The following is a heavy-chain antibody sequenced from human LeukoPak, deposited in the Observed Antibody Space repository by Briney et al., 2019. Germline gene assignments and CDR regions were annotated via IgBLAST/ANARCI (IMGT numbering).Heavy chain of an antibody. V-gene: IGHV4-59*08. CDR1: GDSISSYY. CDR3: ARQWSSSWYYFDY. CDR2: IYYSGST. J-gene: IGHJ4*02. Sequence: PSETLSLTCTVSGDSISSYYWSWIRQPPGKGLEWIGYIYYSGSTNYNPSLKSRVSISVDTSKNQFSLKLSSVTAADTAVYYCARQWSSSWYYFDYWGQGTLVTVSS. D-gene: IGHD6-13*01.